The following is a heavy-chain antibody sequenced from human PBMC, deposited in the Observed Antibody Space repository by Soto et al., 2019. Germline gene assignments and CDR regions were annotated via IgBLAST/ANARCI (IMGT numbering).Heavy chain of an antibody. D-gene: IGHD2-15*01. V-gene: IGHV4-59*01. CDR3: ARDLGDCSGGSCYPGSFDL. Sequence: SETLSLTCTVSGGSISSYYWSWIRQPPGKGLEWIGYIYYSGSTNYNPSLKSRVTISVDTSKNQFSLKLSSVTAADTAVYYCARDLGDCSGGSCYPGSFDLWGQGTLVTVSS. CDR1: GGSISSYY. J-gene: IGHJ4*02. CDR2: IYYSGST.